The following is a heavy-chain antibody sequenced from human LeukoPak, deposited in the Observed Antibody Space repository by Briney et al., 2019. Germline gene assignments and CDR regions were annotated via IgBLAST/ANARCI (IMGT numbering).Heavy chain of an antibody. CDR2: ISSSGYTI. D-gene: IGHD3-10*01. Sequence: GGSLRLSCEVSGFTCSDYSMNWVRQAPGKGLEWVSYISSSGYTINYADSVKGRFTISRDNSKNTLYLQMNSLRAEDTAVYYCARARGRTYYYGSGSYYYFDYWGQGTLVTVSS. CDR3: ARARGRTYYYGSGSYYYFDY. J-gene: IGHJ4*02. V-gene: IGHV3-48*01. CDR1: GFTCSDYS.